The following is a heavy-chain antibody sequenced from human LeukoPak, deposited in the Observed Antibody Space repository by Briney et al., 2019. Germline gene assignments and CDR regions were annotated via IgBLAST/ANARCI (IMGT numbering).Heavy chain of an antibody. Sequence: PSETLSLTCTVSGGSISSASYFWGWIRQPPGKGLEWIGTLYYGGSTYYNASLKSRVTISVDTSKNQFSLKLSSVTAADTAVYYCARVDIVAAGPNYYYGMDVWGKGTTVTVSS. CDR2: LYYGGST. V-gene: IGHV4-39*07. CDR1: GGSISSASYF. CDR3: ARVDIVAAGPNYYYGMDV. D-gene: IGHD5-12*01. J-gene: IGHJ6*04.